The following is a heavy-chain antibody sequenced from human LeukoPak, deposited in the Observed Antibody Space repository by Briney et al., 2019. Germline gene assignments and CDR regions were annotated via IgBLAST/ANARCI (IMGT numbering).Heavy chain of an antibody. J-gene: IGHJ3*02. CDR2: IIPIFGTA. D-gene: IGHD6-13*01. Sequence: SVKVSCKASGGTFSSYAISWVRQAPGQGLEWMGGIIPIFGTANYAQKFQGRVTITADESTSTAYMELSSLRSEDTAVYYCAKEEAADGDAFDIWGQGTMVTVSS. CDR3: AKEEAADGDAFDI. CDR1: GGTFSSYA. V-gene: IGHV1-69*13.